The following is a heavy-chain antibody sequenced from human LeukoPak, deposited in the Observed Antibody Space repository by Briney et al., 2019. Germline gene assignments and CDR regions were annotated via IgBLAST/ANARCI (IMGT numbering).Heavy chain of an antibody. CDR1: GFTFSNFW. J-gene: IGHJ4*02. CDR3: AKDYCRDGNCPFPFLDS. Sequence: PGGSLRLSCAASGFTFSNFWMTWIRQTPGKGLEWVSIITGTGGKYYGDSVKGRFVLSRDNSKNTVYMQMSSLRAEDTATYYCAKDYCRDGNCPFPFLDSWGQGTQVTVSS. D-gene: IGHD2-15*01. CDR2: ITGTGGK. V-gene: IGHV3-23*01.